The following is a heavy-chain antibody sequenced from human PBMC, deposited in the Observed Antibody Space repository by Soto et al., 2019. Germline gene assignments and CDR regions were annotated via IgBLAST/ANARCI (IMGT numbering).Heavy chain of an antibody. D-gene: IGHD3-10*01. CDR3: ARAGINMVQFDY. Sequence: QVQLQESGPGLVRPSETLSLTCTVSGGSINSYFWSWIRQSPGKGLEWIGHIYYSGSTSYSPSLKSRVSISVDTSKNQFSLEVHSVTAADTAVYYCARAGINMVQFDYWGQGTLVTVSS. J-gene: IGHJ4*02. CDR1: GGSINSYF. CDR2: IYYSGST. V-gene: IGHV4-59*01.